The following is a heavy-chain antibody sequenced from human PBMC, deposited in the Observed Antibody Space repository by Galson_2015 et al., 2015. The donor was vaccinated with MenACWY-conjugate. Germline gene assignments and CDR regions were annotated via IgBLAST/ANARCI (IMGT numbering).Heavy chain of an antibody. D-gene: IGHD3-22*01. J-gene: IGHJ5*02. CDR3: ARLPRGITFIVVAP. Sequence: ATLSLTCTVSGGSINSENYWWAWIRQPPGKGLEWIGSIYYSGNTHYNPSLESRVTMSVDTSKNQFSLKLRSVTASDTAVYYCARLPRGITFIVVAPWGQGTLVPVSS. CDR2: IYYSGNT. V-gene: IGHV4-39*01. CDR1: GGSINSENYW.